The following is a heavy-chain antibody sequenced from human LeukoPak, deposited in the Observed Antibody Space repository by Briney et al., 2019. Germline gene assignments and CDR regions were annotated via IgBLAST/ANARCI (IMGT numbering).Heavy chain of an antibody. D-gene: IGHD3-10*01. V-gene: IGHV4-34*01. CDR2: INHSGST. CDR3: ARHDAGDNWFDP. CDR1: GGSFSGYY. Sequence: SETLSLTCAVYGGSFSGYYWSWIRQPPGKGLEWIGEINHSGSTNYNPSLKGRVTISVDTSKNQFSLKLSSVTAADTAVYYCARHDAGDNWFDPWGQGTLVTVSS. J-gene: IGHJ5*02.